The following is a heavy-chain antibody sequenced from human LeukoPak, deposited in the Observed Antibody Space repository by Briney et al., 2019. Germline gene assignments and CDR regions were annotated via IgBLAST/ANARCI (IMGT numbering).Heavy chain of an antibody. CDR2: IYYSGST. J-gene: IGHJ5*02. CDR1: GGSISSYY. Sequence: PSETLSLTCTVSGGSISSYYWSWIRQPPGKGLEWIGYIYYSGSTNYNPSLKSRVTISVDTSKNQFSPKLSSVTAADTAVYYCARSGIDMVRGVYWFDPWGQGTLVTVSS. D-gene: IGHD3-10*01. CDR3: ARSGIDMVRGVYWFDP. V-gene: IGHV4-59*01.